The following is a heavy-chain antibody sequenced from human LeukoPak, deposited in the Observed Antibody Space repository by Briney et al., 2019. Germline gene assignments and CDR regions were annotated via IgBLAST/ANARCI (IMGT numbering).Heavy chain of an antibody. CDR2: IYYSGST. D-gene: IGHD6-19*01. CDR1: GGSISSYY. J-gene: IGHJ4*02. Sequence: SETLSLTCTVSGGSISSYYWSWIRQPPGKGLEWIGYIYYSGSTNYNPSLKSRVTISVDTSKNQFSLKLSSVTAADTAVYYCARLHYSSGWYYFDYWGQGTLVTVSS. CDR3: ARLHYSSGWYYFDY. V-gene: IGHV4-59*08.